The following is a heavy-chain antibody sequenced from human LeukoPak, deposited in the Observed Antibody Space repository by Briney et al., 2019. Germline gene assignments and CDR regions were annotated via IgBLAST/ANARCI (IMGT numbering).Heavy chain of an antibody. CDR1: GDSISSYY. Sequence: PSETLSLTCTVSGDSISSYYWSWIRQPPGKGLEWIGYIYNSGSTNYNPSLKSRVTMSVDTSKNHMSLKLSSVTAADTAMYYCARSTMVNTATGWFDPWGQGMLVTVSS. CDR3: ARSTMVNTATGWFDP. CDR2: IYNSGST. D-gene: IGHD4/OR15-4a*01. V-gene: IGHV4-59*12. J-gene: IGHJ5*02.